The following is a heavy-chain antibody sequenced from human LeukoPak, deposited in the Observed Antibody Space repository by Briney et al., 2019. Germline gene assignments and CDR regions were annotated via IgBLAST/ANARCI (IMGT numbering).Heavy chain of an antibody. CDR1: GGSINNNKW. V-gene: IGHV4-4*02. CDR2: IHPSGST. D-gene: IGHD3-9*01. Sequence: PSGTLSLTCAVSGGSINNNKWWNWVRQPPGKGLEWIGEIHPSGSTRYNPSLKSRLSKSIDKSNDQVSLKLSSVTAADTAVYYCATYHDISSGYTFDSWGQGTLVTVSS. CDR3: ATYHDISSGYTFDS. J-gene: IGHJ4*02.